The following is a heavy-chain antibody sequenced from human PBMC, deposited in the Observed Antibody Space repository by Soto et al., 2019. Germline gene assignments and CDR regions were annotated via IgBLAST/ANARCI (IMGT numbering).Heavy chain of an antibody. V-gene: IGHV4-39*01. J-gene: IGHJ6*02. CDR3: ARGYCSSTSCPNYSYYYRMDV. Sequence: LSLTCTASGGFFGSSSYYWGWIRQRPGKGLEWIGSSYYSWSTYYNPSLKSRATISVDTSKNQFSLMLSSGTAAATAVYYGARGYCSSTSCPNYSYYYRMDVWGQGTPVTVSS. CDR2: SYYSWST. D-gene: IGHD2-2*01. CDR1: GGFFGSSSYY.